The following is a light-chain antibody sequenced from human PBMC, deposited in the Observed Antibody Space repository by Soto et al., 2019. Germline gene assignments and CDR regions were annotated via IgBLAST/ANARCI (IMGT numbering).Light chain of an antibody. CDR3: QQYNSYSQT. Sequence: DIQMTQSPSTLSASVGDRVTITCRVSQSISSWLAWYQQKPGKAPKLLIYDASSLESGVPSRFSGSGSGTEFTHTISSLQPDDFAAYYCQQYNSYSQTFGQGTKVEIK. CDR2: DAS. J-gene: IGKJ1*01. CDR1: QSISSW. V-gene: IGKV1-5*01.